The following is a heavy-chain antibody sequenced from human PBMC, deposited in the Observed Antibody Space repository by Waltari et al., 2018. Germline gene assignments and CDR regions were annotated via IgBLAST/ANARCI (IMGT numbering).Heavy chain of an antibody. CDR2: IYHSGST. D-gene: IGHD6-13*01. V-gene: IGHV4-38-2*02. CDR1: GYSISSGYY. CDR3: ARDDYLRYSSSWYFDY. J-gene: IGHJ4*02. Sequence: QVQLQESGPGLVKPSETLSLTCTVSGYSISSGYYWGWIRQPPGKGLEWIGSIYHSGSTLYNPSLKRRVTISVDTSKNQFSPKLSSVTAADTAVYDCARDDYLRYSSSWYFDYWGQGTLVTVSS.